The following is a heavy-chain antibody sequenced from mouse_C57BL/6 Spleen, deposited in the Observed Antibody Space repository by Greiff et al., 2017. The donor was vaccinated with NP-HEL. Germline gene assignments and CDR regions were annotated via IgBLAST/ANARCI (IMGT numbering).Heavy chain of an antibody. V-gene: IGHV1-80*01. CDR3: ARGWNGLAWFAY. CDR1: GYAFSSYW. Sequence: QVQLKQSGAELVKPGASVKISCKASGYAFSSYWMNWVKQRPGKGLEWIGQIYPGDGDTNYNGKFKGKATLTADKSSSTAYMQLSSLTSEDSAVYFCARGWNGLAWFAYWGQGTLVTVSA. J-gene: IGHJ3*01. CDR2: IYPGDGDT. D-gene: IGHD2-2*01.